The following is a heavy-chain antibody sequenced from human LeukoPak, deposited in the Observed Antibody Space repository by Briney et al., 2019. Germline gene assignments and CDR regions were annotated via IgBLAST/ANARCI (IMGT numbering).Heavy chain of an antibody. CDR2: INHSGST. CDR3: ARAKVMITFGGVIVISAYYFDY. V-gene: IGHV4-34*01. Sequence: SETLSLTCAVYGGSFSGYYWSWIRQPPGKGLEWIGEINHSGSTNYNPSLKSRVTISVDTSKNQFSLKLSSVTAADTAVYYCARAKVMITFGGVIVISAYYFDYWGQGTLVTVSS. J-gene: IGHJ4*02. D-gene: IGHD3-16*02. CDR1: GGSFSGYY.